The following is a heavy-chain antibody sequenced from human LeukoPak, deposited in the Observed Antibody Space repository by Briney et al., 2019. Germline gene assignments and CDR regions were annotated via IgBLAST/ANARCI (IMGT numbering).Heavy chain of an antibody. V-gene: IGHV3-23*01. Sequence: GGSLRLSCTASGFTFSSYLMTWVRLTPGKGPEWVSSISGGGVTTYYADSVKGRFTISRDNSKNTLYLQMNSLRAEDTAVYYCAKNIPASGLTFVDWGQGNLVTVSS. CDR3: AKNIPASGLTFVD. CDR1: GFTFSSYL. D-gene: IGHD6-25*01. CDR2: ISGGGVTT. J-gene: IGHJ4*02.